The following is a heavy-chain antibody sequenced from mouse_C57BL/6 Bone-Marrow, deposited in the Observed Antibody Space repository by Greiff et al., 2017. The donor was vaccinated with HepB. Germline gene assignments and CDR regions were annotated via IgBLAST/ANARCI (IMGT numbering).Heavy chain of an antibody. CDR2: ISNGGGST. Sequence: EVKLMESGGGLVQPGGSLKLSCAASGFTFSDYYMYWVRQTPEKRLEWVAYISNGGGSTYYPDTVKGRFTISRDNAKNTLYLQMSRLKSEDTAMYYCARLSVDYFDYWGQGTTLTVSS. J-gene: IGHJ2*01. CDR1: GFTFSDYY. V-gene: IGHV5-12*01. D-gene: IGHD1-1*02. CDR3: ARLSVDYFDY.